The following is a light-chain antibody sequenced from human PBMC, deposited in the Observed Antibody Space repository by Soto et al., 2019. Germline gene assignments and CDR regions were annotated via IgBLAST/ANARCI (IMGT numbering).Light chain of an antibody. CDR1: TLTVTSGHY. CDR3: LLLYSGNRRV. J-gene: IGLJ1*01. V-gene: IGLV7-46*01. Sequence: QAVVTQGPSLTVSPGETVTLTCGSSTLTVTSGHYPYWFQQRPGQAPTTLIYDTNNKYSWTPDRFSGSLLGGKAALTLSGAQPEDEGDYYCLLLYSGNRRVFGIGTKLTVL. CDR2: DTN.